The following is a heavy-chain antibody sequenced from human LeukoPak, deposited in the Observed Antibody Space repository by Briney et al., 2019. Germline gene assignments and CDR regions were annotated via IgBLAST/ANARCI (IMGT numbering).Heavy chain of an antibody. CDR1: GLTFSSSW. Sequence: GGSLRLSCAVSGLTFSSSWMDWVRQAPGKGLEWVASINPDGNKKYSADSVKGRFTISRDNAENSLYLQMNSLRVEDTAFYYCAKDLAYSRLDYWGQGMLVTVSS. J-gene: IGHJ4*02. D-gene: IGHD5-18*01. CDR3: AKDLAYSRLDY. CDR2: INPDGNKK. V-gene: IGHV3-7*01.